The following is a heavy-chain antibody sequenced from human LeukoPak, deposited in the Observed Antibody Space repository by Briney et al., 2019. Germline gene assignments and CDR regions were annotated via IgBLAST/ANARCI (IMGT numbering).Heavy chain of an antibody. V-gene: IGHV3-15*01. CDR2: SKSQADGGAI. D-gene: IGHD3-22*01. CDR3: YYEGF. Sequence: GGSLRLSCAASGFIFRNAWLSWVRQAPGKGLEWVGRSKSQADGGAIDYAAPLKGRFRISRDDSQSMLFLQMSSLKIEDTAVYHCYYEGFWGQGTLVTVSS. J-gene: IGHJ4*02. CDR1: GFIFRNAW.